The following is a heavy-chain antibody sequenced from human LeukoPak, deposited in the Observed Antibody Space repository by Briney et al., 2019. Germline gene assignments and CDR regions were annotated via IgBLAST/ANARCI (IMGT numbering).Heavy chain of an antibody. J-gene: IGHJ4*02. CDR1: GYTFTAYY. D-gene: IGHD4-17*01. Sequence: ASVKVSCKTSGYTFTAYYMHWVRQAPGQGLEWMGWIRPNSGGTKYAQKFQGRVTMTRDTSISTAYMELRSLRSDDTAVYYCARESDYGDYFDYWGQGTLVTVSS. CDR2: IRPNSGGT. CDR3: ARESDYGDYFDY. V-gene: IGHV1-2*02.